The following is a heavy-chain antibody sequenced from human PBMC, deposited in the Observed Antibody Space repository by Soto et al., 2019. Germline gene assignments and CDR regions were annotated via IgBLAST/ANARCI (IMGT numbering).Heavy chain of an antibody. CDR2: INPNSGGT. V-gene: IGHV1-2*04. CDR1: GYTFTGYY. J-gene: IGHJ6*02. CDR3: ARELRGGGDPSTITYYYYGMDV. D-gene: IGHD3-10*01. Sequence: ASVKVSCKASGYTFTGYYMHWVRQAPGQGLEWMGWINPNSGGTNYAQKFQGWVTMTRDTSISTAYMELSRLRSDDTAVYYCARELRGGGDPSTITYYYYGMDVWGRGTTVTVSS.